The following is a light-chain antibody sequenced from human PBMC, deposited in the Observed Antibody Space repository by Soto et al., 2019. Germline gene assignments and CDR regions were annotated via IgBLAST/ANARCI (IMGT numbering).Light chain of an antibody. CDR1: SSDVGTYNY. Sequence: QSALTQPASVSGSPGQSITISCTGTSSDVGTYNYVSWYQQHTGKAPKLMIFDVSSRPSGVSNRFSGSKSGNTASLTISGLQAEDEADYYCSSYTTSSTVVFGGGTKLTVL. CDR2: DVS. J-gene: IGLJ2*01. V-gene: IGLV2-14*03. CDR3: SSYTTSSTVV.